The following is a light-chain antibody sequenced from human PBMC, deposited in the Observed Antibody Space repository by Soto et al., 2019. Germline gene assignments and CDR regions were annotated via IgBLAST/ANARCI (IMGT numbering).Light chain of an antibody. CDR1: QSIGKH. CDR2: GAS. J-gene: IGKJ5*01. V-gene: IGKV1-39*01. CDR3: QQGYSSPAT. Sequence: DIQMTQSPSVLSASVGDRVTITCRASQSIGKHLNWYQQEPGKAPKFLIYGASTLQSGVPSRFTGSGSGTDFTLTVNSLQAEDFATYYCQQGYSSPATFGQGTRLEIK.